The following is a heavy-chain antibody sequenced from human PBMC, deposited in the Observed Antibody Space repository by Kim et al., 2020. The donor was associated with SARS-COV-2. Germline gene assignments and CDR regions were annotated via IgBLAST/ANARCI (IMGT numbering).Heavy chain of an antibody. CDR3: TTVLLLWFGESAGY. J-gene: IGHJ4*02. V-gene: IGHV3-15*01. Sequence: AAPVKGKVTISRADSKNTLYLQMNSLKTEDTAVYYCTTVLLLWFGESAGYWGQGTLVTVSS. D-gene: IGHD3-10*01.